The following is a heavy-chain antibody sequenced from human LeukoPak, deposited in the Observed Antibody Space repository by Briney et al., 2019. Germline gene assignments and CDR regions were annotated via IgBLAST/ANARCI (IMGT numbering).Heavy chain of an antibody. V-gene: IGHV4-4*02. CDR3: ASGDDYGGNSDYYYGMDV. CDR1: GGSISSSNW. Sequence: PSGTLSLTCAVSGGSISSSNWWSWVRQPPGKGLEWIGSIYYSGSTYYIPSLKSRVTISVDTSKNQFSLKLSSVTAADTAVYYCASGDDYGGNSDYYYGMDVWGQGTTVTVSS. CDR2: IYYSGST. D-gene: IGHD4-23*01. J-gene: IGHJ6*02.